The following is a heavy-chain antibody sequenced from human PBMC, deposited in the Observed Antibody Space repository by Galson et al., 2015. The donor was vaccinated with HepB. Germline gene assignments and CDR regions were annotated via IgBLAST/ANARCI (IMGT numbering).Heavy chain of an antibody. CDR1: GGTFSSYA. CDR3: ARGWELLGAFDI. Sequence: CKASGGTFSSYAISWVRQAPGQGLEWMGGIIPIFGTANYAQKFQGRVTITADESTSTAYMELSSLRSEDTAVYYCARGWELLGAFDIWGQGTMVTVSS. D-gene: IGHD1-26*01. J-gene: IGHJ3*02. V-gene: IGHV1-69*01. CDR2: IIPIFGTA.